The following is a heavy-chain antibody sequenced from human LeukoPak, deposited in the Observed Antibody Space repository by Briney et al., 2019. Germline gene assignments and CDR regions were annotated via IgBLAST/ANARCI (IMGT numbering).Heavy chain of an antibody. D-gene: IGHD6-19*01. CDR2: IGASDGGT. CDR3: ANAIHSKAVALPFDY. J-gene: IGHJ4*02. CDR1: GFTFSNSA. V-gene: IGHV3-23*01. Sequence: PGGSLRLSRAASGFTFSNSAMNWVRQAPGRGLEWVSVIGASDGGTYYAASVKGRFTISRDNSKNTLYLQMNSLRAEDTAVYYCANAIHSKAVALPFDYWGQGTLVTVSS.